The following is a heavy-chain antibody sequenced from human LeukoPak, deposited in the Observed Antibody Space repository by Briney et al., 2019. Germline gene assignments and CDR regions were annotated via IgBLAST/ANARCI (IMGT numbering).Heavy chain of an antibody. CDR1: GFTFSEYA. J-gene: IGHJ6*02. V-gene: IGHV3-23*01. CDR3: ARTAMVYGMDV. D-gene: IGHD5-18*01. CDR2: VGGTGET. Sequence: GGSLRLSCAASGFTFSEYAMNWVRQAPGKGLEWVSVVGGTGETHYTDSVKGRFTISRDNSKNTLYLQMNSLRAEDTAVYYCARTAMVYGMDVWGQGTTVTVSS.